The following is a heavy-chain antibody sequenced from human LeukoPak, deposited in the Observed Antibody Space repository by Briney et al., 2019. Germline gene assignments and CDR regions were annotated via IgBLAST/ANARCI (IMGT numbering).Heavy chain of an antibody. V-gene: IGHV4-59*01. CDR1: GGSISTNH. CDR3: ARVGGGYDGYFDY. CDR2: VFYSGNT. Sequence: SETLSLTCVVSGGSISTNHWSWIRQPPGKGLEWIGYVFYSGNTNYNPSLKSRVTISVDTSKNHFYLKLSSVTAADMAMYYCARVGGGYDGYFDYWGQGTLVTVSS. J-gene: IGHJ4*02. D-gene: IGHD5-12*01.